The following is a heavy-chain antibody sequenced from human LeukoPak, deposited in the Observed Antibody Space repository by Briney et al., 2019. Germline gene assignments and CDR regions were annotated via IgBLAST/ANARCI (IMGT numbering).Heavy chain of an antibody. J-gene: IGHJ5*02. CDR3: ARVPGGRRGWFDP. D-gene: IGHD3-16*01. V-gene: IGHV4-4*02. CDR1: RGSIVGYF. CDR2: IYHSGST. Sequence: PSETLSLTCTVSRGSIVGYFWTWVRQPPGKGLEWIGEIYHSGSTNYNPSLKSRVTISVDKSKNQFSLKLSSVTAADTAVYYCARVPGGRRGWFDPWGQGTLVTVSS.